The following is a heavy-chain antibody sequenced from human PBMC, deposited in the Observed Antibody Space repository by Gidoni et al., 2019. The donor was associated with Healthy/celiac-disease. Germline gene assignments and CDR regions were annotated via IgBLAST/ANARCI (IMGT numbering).Heavy chain of an antibody. D-gene: IGHD3-9*01. CDR1: VFSLSTRGVG. J-gene: IGHJ4*02. V-gene: IGHV2-5*01. CDR3: AHRRLGLRYFDWLSLWDY. Sequence: QITLKESGPTLVKPTQTLTLTCTFSVFSLSTRGVGVGWIRQPPGKALEWLARIYWNDDKRYSPSLKSRLTSTKDTSKNQVVLTMTNMDPVDTATDYCAHRRLGLRYFDWLSLWDYWGQGTLVTVSS. CDR2: IYWNDDK.